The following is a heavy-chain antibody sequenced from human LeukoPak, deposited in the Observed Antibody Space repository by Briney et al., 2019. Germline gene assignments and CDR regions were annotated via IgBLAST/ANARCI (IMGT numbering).Heavy chain of an antibody. CDR3: ARAFWGSGIDY. CDR1: GGSISSYY. D-gene: IGHD3-16*01. J-gene: IGHJ4*02. CDR2: IYYSGST. V-gene: IGHV4-59*01. Sequence: SSETLSLTCTVSGGSISSYYWSWIRQPPGKGLEWIGYIYYSGSTNYNPSLKSRVTISVDTSKSQFSLKLSSVTAADTAVYYCARAFWGSGIDYWGQGTLVTVSS.